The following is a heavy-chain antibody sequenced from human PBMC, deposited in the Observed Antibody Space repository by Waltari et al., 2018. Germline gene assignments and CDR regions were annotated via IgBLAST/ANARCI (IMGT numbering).Heavy chain of an antibody. CDR2: ISSSGSTI. CDR1: GFTFRRYE. D-gene: IGHD6-19*01. Sequence: EVQLVESGGGLVQPGGSLLLSCAASGFTFRRYELHWVRQAPGKGLEWVSYISSSGSTIYYADSVKGRFTISRDNAKNSLYLQMNSLRAEDTAVYYCAREESSGWLSFDYWGQGTLVTVSS. J-gene: IGHJ4*02. V-gene: IGHV3-48*03. CDR3: AREESSGWLSFDY.